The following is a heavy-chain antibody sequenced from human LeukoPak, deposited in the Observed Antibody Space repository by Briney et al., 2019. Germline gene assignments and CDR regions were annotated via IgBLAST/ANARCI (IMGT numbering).Heavy chain of an antibody. D-gene: IGHD5-12*01. CDR1: GGSISSGGYY. Sequence: SETLSLTCTVSGGSISSGGYYWSWIRQHPGKGLEWIGYIYYSGSTYYNPSLKSRVTISVDTSKNQFSLKLSSVTAADTAVYYCARSATSGYVSWYFDYWGQGTLATVSS. V-gene: IGHV4-31*03. CDR3: ARSATSGYVSWYFDY. J-gene: IGHJ4*02. CDR2: IYYSGST.